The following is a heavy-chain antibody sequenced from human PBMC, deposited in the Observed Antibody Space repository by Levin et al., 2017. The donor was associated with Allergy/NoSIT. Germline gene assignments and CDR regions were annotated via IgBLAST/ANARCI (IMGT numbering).Heavy chain of an antibody. CDR3: ARSPPTPDYYYGMDV. Sequence: GESLKISCAASGFTFSSYSMNWVRQAPGKGLEWVSYISSSSSTIYYADSVKGRFTISRDNAKNSLYLQMNSLRAEDTAVYYCARSPPTPDYYYGMDVWGQGTTVTVSS. CDR1: GFTFSSYS. J-gene: IGHJ6*02. V-gene: IGHV3-48*01. CDR2: ISSSSSTI.